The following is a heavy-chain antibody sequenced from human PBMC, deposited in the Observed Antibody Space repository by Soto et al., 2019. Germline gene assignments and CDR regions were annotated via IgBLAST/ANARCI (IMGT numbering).Heavy chain of an antibody. J-gene: IGHJ6*02. V-gene: IGHV4-31*03. D-gene: IGHD5-18*01. CDR1: GGSISSVGYY. Sequence: SETLSITCTVSGGSISSVGYYWSWIRQHPGKGLEWIGYIYYSGSTYYNPSLKSRVTISVDTSKNQFSLKLSSVTAADTAVYYCARVEADSYGSRDYYGMDVWGQGTTVT. CDR3: ARVEADSYGSRDYYGMDV. CDR2: IYYSGST.